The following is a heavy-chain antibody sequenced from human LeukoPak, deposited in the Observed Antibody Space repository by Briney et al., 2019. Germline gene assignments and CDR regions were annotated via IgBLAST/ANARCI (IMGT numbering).Heavy chain of an antibody. J-gene: IGHJ4*02. CDR1: GGSVSDYY. V-gene: IGHV4-59*08. D-gene: IGHD3-22*01. CDR2: IYYTGST. Sequence: SETLSLTCTVSGGSVSDYYWSWIRQSPGKGLEWIGYIYYTGSTSYNPSLRSRATISVDTSKNQFSLKLSSVTAADTAVYFCARNYYDTKKPWDWGQGTLVTVSS. CDR3: ARNYYDTKKPWD.